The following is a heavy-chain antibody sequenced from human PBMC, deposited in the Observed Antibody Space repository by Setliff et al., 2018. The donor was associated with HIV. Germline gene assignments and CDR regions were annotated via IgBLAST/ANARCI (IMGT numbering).Heavy chain of an antibody. CDR3: ARVARRGYFDY. D-gene: IGHD6-6*01. Sequence: ASVKVSCKASGYTFTSYYMHWVRQAPGQGLEWMGIINPSGGSASYAQKFQGRVTMTRDTSTRTVYMELSSLRSEDTAVYYCARVARRGYFDYWGQGTLVTVSS. CDR2: INPSGGSA. V-gene: IGHV1-46*01. CDR1: GYTFTSYY. J-gene: IGHJ4*02.